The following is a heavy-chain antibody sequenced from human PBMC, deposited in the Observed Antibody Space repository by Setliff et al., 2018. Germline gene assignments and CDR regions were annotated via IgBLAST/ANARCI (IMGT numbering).Heavy chain of an antibody. CDR2: ILTTGST. D-gene: IGHD1-1*01. J-gene: IGHJ4*02. CDR3: ARFCGTSNCQRAPLFDY. Sequence: SETLSLTCGVSGASISYSYWSWIRQPPGKGLEWIGHILTTGSTNYNPSLKSRIAISADTSRDRFSLRLTSATAADTAIYYCARFCGTSNCQRAPLFDYWGQGILVTVSS. CDR1: GASISYSY. V-gene: IGHV4-4*08.